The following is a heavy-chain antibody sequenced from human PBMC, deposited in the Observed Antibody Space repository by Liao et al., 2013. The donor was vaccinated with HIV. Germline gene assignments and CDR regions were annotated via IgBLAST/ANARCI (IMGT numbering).Heavy chain of an antibody. CDR3: ARRKVGGDAFDF. Sequence: QVRLDQWGAGLLKPSETLSLTCAVYGPSLSGFSWNWIRQSPGKGLEWIGEVNDSGRTNYNPSLKSRVTISVDTSKKQFSLKVTSVTTADTAVYYCARRKVGGDAFDFWGQGTKVIVSS. V-gene: IGHV4-34*01. CDR1: GPSLSGFS. J-gene: IGHJ3*01. CDR2: VNDSGRT. D-gene: IGHD1-26*01.